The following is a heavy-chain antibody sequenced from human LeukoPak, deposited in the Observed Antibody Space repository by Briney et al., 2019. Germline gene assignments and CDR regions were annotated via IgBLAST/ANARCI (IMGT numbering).Heavy chain of an antibody. CDR2: ISGSGGST. CDR1: GFTFSSYA. Sequence: GGSLRLSCAASGFTFSSYAMSWVRQAPGKELEWVSAISGSGGSTYYADSVKGRFTISRDNSKNTLYLQMNSLRAEDTAVYYCAKDSERIWFGRQDYWGQGTLVTVSS. J-gene: IGHJ4*02. V-gene: IGHV3-23*01. CDR3: AKDSERIWFGRQDY. D-gene: IGHD3-10*01.